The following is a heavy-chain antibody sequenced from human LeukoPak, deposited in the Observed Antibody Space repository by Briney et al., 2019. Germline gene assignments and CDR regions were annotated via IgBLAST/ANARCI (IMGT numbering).Heavy chain of an antibody. Sequence: GGSLRLSCAASGFTFSNYGMHWVRQAPGKGLEWVALISYDGSNKYFADSVKGRFTISRDNAKNSLYLQMNSLRAEDTAVYYCARVGDRGLRYGWFDPWGQGTLVTVSS. J-gene: IGHJ5*02. V-gene: IGHV3-30*03. D-gene: IGHD4-17*01. CDR3: ARVGDRGLRYGWFDP. CDR1: GFTFSNYG. CDR2: ISYDGSNK.